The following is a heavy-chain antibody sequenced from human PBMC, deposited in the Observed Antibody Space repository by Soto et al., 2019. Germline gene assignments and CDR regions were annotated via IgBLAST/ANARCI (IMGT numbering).Heavy chain of an antibody. Sequence: GESPKISCKGSGYSFTSYCIGWVRQMPGKGLEWMGIIYPGDSDTRYSPSFQGQVTSSADKSISTAYLQWSSLKASDTAMYYCGRHIGSSSRYWISDMDVWGKGTTVTVSS. CDR2: IYPGDSDT. J-gene: IGHJ6*03. D-gene: IGHD6-13*01. V-gene: IGHV5-51*01. CDR1: GYSFTSYC. CDR3: GRHIGSSSRYWISDMDV.